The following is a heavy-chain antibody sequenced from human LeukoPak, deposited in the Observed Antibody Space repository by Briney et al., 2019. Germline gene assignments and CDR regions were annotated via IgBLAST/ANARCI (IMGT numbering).Heavy chain of an antibody. Sequence: SETLSLTCAVYGGSFSGYYWSWIRQPPGKGLEWIGEINHSGSTNYNPSLKSRVTISVDTSKNQFSLKLSSVTAADTAVYYCARGWSYSAFDYWGQGTPVTVSS. CDR2: INHSGST. CDR3: ARGWSYSAFDY. J-gene: IGHJ4*02. CDR1: GGSFSGYY. D-gene: IGHD3-10*01. V-gene: IGHV4-34*01.